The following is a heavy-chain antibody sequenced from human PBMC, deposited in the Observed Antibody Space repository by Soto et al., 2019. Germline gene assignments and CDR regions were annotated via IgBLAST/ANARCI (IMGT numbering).Heavy chain of an antibody. V-gene: IGHV3-33*01. J-gene: IGHJ4*02. CDR1: GFTFSSYG. Sequence: GGSLRLSCAASGFTFSSYGMHWVRQAPGKGLEWVAVIWYDGSNKYYADSVKGRFTISRDNSKNTLYPQMNSLRAEDTAVYYCARVGSAYGDFDYWGQGTLVTVSS. CDR2: IWYDGSNK. CDR3: ARVGSAYGDFDY. D-gene: IGHD4-17*01.